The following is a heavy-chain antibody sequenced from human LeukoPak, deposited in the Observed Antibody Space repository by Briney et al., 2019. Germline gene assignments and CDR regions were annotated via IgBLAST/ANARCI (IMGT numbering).Heavy chain of an antibody. CDR1: GFTFSSFA. D-gene: IGHD6-19*01. Sequence: GGSLRLSCAASGFTFSSFAMSWVRQAPGKGLEWVSAIGYSGGGTYYADSVKGRFTISRDNSKNTLYLQMNSLRAEDTAVYYCAKVRDSSGWYWFDYWGQGTLLTVSS. J-gene: IGHJ4*02. CDR3: AKVRDSSGWYWFDY. V-gene: IGHV3-23*01. CDR2: IGYSGGGT.